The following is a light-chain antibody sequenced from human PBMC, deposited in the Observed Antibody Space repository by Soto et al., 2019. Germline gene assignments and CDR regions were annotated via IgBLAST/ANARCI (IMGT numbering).Light chain of an antibody. CDR3: QQYNNWPPWT. CDR1: QSVSSN. V-gene: IGKV3-15*01. CDR2: GAS. Sequence: EIVMTQSPATLSVSPGERATLSCRASQSVSSNLAWYQQKPGQAPRLLLYGASTRATGIPARFSGSGSGTEFTLTISSLQCEDFAVYYCQQYNNWPPWTFGQGTKVEIK. J-gene: IGKJ1*01.